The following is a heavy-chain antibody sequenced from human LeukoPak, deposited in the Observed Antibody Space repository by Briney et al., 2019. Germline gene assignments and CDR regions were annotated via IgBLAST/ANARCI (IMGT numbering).Heavy chain of an antibody. J-gene: IGHJ4*02. CDR2: ISSSSSYI. CDR3: ARGYEIY. CDR1: GFTFSSYS. Sequence: GGSLRLSCAASGFTFSSYSMNWVRQAPGKGLEWVSSISSSSSYIYYGDSVKGRFTISRDNAKDSLYLQMNSLGAEDTAVYYCARGYEIYWGQGTLVTVSS. D-gene: IGHD5-12*01. V-gene: IGHV3-21*01.